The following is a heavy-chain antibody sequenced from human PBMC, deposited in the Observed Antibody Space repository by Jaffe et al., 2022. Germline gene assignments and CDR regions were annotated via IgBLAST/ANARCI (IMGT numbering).Heavy chain of an antibody. V-gene: IGHV4-61*01. J-gene: IGHJ4*02. CDR3: ARGEERVVQGEY. D-gene: IGHD3-10*01. CDR2: SYYTGNS. CDR1: GASLSSGRHF. Sequence: QVQLQESGPGLLKPSETLSLTCTVSGASLSSGRHFWSWVRQSPEKGLEWIGYSYYTGNSDYNPSLKSRVTISVDTSKNQFSLKLTSVTAADTAVYYCARGEERVVQGEYWGQGILVTVSS.